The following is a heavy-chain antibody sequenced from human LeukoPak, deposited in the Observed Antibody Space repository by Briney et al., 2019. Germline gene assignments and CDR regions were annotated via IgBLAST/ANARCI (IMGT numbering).Heavy chain of an antibody. CDR1: GFIFSSYW. J-gene: IGHJ4*02. Sequence: GGSLRLSCAASGFIFSSYWMSWVRQAPGKGLEWVANIKQDGSEKYYVDSVKGRFTISRDNAKNSLYLQMNSLRAEDTAVYYCARVWLWFGERPLDYWGQGTLVTVSS. D-gene: IGHD3-10*01. V-gene: IGHV3-7*01. CDR2: IKQDGSEK. CDR3: ARVWLWFGERPLDY.